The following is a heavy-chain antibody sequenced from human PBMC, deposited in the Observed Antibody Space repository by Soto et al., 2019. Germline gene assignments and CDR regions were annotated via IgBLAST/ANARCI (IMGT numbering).Heavy chain of an antibody. D-gene: IGHD4-17*01. CDR2: INPNSGGT. J-gene: IGHJ6*02. Sequence: QVQLVQSGAEVKKPGASVKVSCKASGYTFTGYYMHWVRQAPGQGLEWMGWINPNSGGTNYAQKFQGWVTMTRDTSISTAYMELSRLSSDDTSVYYCARYDYGAAYGMDVWGQGTTVTVSS. V-gene: IGHV1-2*04. CDR3: ARYDYGAAYGMDV. CDR1: GYTFTGYY.